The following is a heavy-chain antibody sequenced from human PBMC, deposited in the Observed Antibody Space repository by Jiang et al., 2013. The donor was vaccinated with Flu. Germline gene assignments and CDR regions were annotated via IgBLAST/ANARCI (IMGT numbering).Heavy chain of an antibody. V-gene: IGHV4-59*01. Sequence: GPGLVKPSETLSLTCIVSYGSISRYYWSWIRQPPGKGLEWIGYIYYSGSTNYNPSLKSRVTISVDRSKNQFSLKLSSVTAADTAVYYCARDAEGIYSGGMDVWGQGATVTVAS. J-gene: IGHJ6*02. D-gene: IGHD1-26*01. CDR1: YGSISRYY. CDR3: ARDAEGIYSGGMDV. CDR2: IYYSGST.